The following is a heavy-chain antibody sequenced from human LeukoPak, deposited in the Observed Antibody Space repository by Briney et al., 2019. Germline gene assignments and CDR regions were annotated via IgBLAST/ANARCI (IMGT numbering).Heavy chain of an antibody. CDR1: GGTFSSYA. D-gene: IGHD6-19*01. V-gene: IGHV1-69*05. J-gene: IGHJ4*02. CDR2: IIPIFGTA. Sequence: GASVKVSCKASGGTFSSYAISWVRQAPGQGLEWMGRIIPIFGTANYAQKFQGRLTITTDESTSTAYMELSSLRSEDTAVYYCARDLSIAVAGRWDFDYWGQGTLVTVSS. CDR3: ARDLSIAVAGRWDFDY.